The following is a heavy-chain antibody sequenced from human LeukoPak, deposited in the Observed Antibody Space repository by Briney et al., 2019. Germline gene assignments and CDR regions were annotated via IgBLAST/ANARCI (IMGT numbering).Heavy chain of an antibody. CDR2: ISKDGSNK. CDR1: GFTFSSYS. CDR3: AREGIYFDY. V-gene: IGHV3-30-3*01. D-gene: IGHD3-10*01. Sequence: PGGSLRLSCAASGFTFSSYSMHWVRQTPGKGLEWVAVISKDGSNKYCADSVKGRITISRDNSKNTLYLQMNSQRAEDTAVYYCAREGIYFDYWGQGTLVSVSS. J-gene: IGHJ4*02.